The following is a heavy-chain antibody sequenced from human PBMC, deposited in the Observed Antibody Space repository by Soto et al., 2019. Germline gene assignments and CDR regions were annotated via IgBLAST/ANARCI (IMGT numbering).Heavy chain of an antibody. J-gene: IGHJ6*02. CDR1: GYTFTTSG. CDR3: ARQGSWPYYYYGLDV. CDR2: ISTYNGDT. Sequence: QVQLVQSGPEVKKPGASVKVSCEASGYTFTTSGISWVRQAPGQGLELMGWISTYNGDTNSAQKFQGRVTMTADTSTGTVYMELMSLKSDDTAVYYCARQGSWPYYYYGLDVWCQGTTVTVSS. D-gene: IGHD1-26*01. V-gene: IGHV1-18*01.